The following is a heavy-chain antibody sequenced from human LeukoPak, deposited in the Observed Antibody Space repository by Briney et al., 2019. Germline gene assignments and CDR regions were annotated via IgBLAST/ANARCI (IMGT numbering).Heavy chain of an antibody. CDR1: GGSISSGDYY. J-gene: IGHJ2*01. D-gene: IGHD3-22*01. CDR3: ARRYYYDSSGYPTTHWYFDL. V-gene: IGHV4-30-4*01. CDR2: IYYSGST. Sequence: SQTLSLTCTVSGGSISSGDYYWIWIRQPPGKLLEWVGYIYYSGSTYYNPSLKRRVTISVDTSKNQFSLKLSSVTAADTAVYYCARRYYYDSSGYPTTHWYFDLWGRGTLVTVSS.